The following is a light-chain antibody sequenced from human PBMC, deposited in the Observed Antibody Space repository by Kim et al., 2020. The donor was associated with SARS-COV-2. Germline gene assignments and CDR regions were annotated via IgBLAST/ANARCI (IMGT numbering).Light chain of an antibody. CDR2: LNSDGNY. J-gene: IGLJ3*02. CDR3: QTWGPGIRV. Sequence: QPVLTQSPSASASLGASVKLTCTLSSGHSSYAIAWHQQQPAKGPRYLMKLNSDGNYIKGDGTPDRFSGSSSGAERYLSISSLQSEDEADYYCQTWGPGIRVFGGGTQLTVL. V-gene: IGLV4-69*01. CDR1: SGHSSYA.